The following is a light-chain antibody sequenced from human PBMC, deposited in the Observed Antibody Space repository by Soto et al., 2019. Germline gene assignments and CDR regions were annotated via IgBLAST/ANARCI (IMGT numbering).Light chain of an antibody. V-gene: IGKV1-17*01. CDR1: QSISSY. Sequence: DIQMTQSPSSLSASVGDRVTITCRASQSISSYLNWYQRKPGKAPKLLIYAASSLQSGVPSRFSGSGSGTEFTLTISSLQPEDFATYYCLQHNSYPLTFGGGTKVDIK. CDR3: LQHNSYPLT. J-gene: IGKJ4*01. CDR2: AAS.